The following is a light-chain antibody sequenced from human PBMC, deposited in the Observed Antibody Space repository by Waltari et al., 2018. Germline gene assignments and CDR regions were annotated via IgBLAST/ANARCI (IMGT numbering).Light chain of an antibody. CDR1: QSFSSGY. CDR3: QQYDNSPPWT. V-gene: IGKV3-20*01. CDR2: GAS. Sequence: EIVLTQSPGTLSLSPGERATLSCRASQSFSSGYIAWYQQKPGQAPRLLIYGASSRATDIPDRFSGSGSGTDFTLTISRLEPEDFAVYYCQQYDNSPPWTFGQGTKVEIK. J-gene: IGKJ1*01.